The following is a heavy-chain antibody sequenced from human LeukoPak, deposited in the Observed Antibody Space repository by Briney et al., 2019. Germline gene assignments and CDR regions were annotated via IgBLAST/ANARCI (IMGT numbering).Heavy chain of an antibody. CDR3: VRDEAFWTYYGMDV. Sequence: PGGSLRLSCAASGFTFSSYSMNWVRQAPGKGLEWVSSISSSSSYIYYADSVKGRFTISRDNAKNSLYLQMNSLRAEDTAVYYCVRDEAFWTYYGMDVWGQGTTVTVSS. V-gene: IGHV3-21*01. CDR2: ISSSSSYI. D-gene: IGHD3/OR15-3a*01. J-gene: IGHJ6*02. CDR1: GFTFSSYS.